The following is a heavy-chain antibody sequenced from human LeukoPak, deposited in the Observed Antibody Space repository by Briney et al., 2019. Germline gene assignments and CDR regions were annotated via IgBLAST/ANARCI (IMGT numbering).Heavy chain of an antibody. Sequence: GGSLRLSCAASGFTFSSYAMHWVRQAPGKRLEWVANIKQDGSEKYYVDSVKGRFTISRDNAKNSLYLQMNSLRAEDTAVYYCARDGAALDAFDIWGQGTMVTVSS. J-gene: IGHJ3*02. CDR2: IKQDGSEK. D-gene: IGHD2-15*01. V-gene: IGHV3-7*01. CDR3: ARDGAALDAFDI. CDR1: GFTFSSYA.